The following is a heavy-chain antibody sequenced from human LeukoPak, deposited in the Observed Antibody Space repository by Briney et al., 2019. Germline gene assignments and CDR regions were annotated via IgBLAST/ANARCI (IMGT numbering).Heavy chain of an antibody. V-gene: IGHV1-46*01. CDR1: GYTFTSYY. D-gene: IGHD6-13*01. CDR3: ARGSFQLDQEDY. J-gene: IGHJ4*02. CDR2: INPSGGST. Sequence: AASVKVSCKAFGYTFTSYYMHWVRQAPGQGLEWMGIINPSGGSTNYAQNFKGRVTMTRDTSTSTVYMELSSLRSEDTAVYYCARGSFQLDQEDYWGQGTLVTVSS.